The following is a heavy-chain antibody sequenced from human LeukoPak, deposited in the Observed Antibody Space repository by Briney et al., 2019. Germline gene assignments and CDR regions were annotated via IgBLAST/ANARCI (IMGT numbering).Heavy chain of an antibody. D-gene: IGHD3-10*01. CDR2: ISYDGSNK. CDR3: ARGLYGSGSYSAMDV. Sequence: GGSLRLSCAASGFTFNSCAMHWVRQAPGKGLEWVVVISYDGSNKYFADSVMGRFTISRDNSKNTVYLQMNSLRAEDTAVYYCARGLYGSGSYSAMDVWGQGTTVTVSS. J-gene: IGHJ6*02. V-gene: IGHV3-30-3*01. CDR1: GFTFNSCA.